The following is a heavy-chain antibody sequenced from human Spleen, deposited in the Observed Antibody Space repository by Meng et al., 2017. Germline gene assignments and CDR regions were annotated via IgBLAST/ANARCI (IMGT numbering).Heavy chain of an antibody. J-gene: IGHJ4*02. V-gene: IGHV4-34*01. CDR1: GGSFSDYY. CDR2: INHSGST. D-gene: IGHD4-11*01. CDR3: ARGPTTMAHDFDY. Sequence: QVHSRQCGPWLLHPSETLFLPCVVAGGSFSDYYGSWIRQPPGKGLEWIGEINHSGSTNYNPSLESRATISVDTSQNNLSLKLSSVTAADSAVYYCARGPTTMAHDFDYWGQGTLVTVSS.